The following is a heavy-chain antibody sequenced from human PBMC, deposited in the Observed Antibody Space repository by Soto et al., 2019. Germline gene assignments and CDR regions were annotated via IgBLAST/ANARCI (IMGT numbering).Heavy chain of an antibody. Sequence: SVKVSCKASGFTFTSSAVQWVRQARGQRLEWIGWIVVGSGNTNYAQKFQERVTITRDMSTSTAYMELSSLRSEDTAVYYCAANPPLAAPFDYWGQGTLVTVSS. CDR2: IVVGSGNT. CDR3: AANPPLAAPFDY. CDR1: GFTFTSSA. J-gene: IGHJ4*02. V-gene: IGHV1-58*01. D-gene: IGHD6-6*01.